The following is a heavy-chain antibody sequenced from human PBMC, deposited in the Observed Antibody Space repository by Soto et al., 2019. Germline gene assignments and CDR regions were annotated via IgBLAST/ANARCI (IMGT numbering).Heavy chain of an antibody. Sequence: SETLSLTCTVSGVSISSGDYYWSWIRQPPGKGLEWIGYIYYSGSTYYNPSLKSRVTISVDTSKNQFSLKLSSVTAADTAMYYCARAGAATLSDYWGQGTLVTVSS. D-gene: IGHD2-15*01. CDR2: IYYSGST. J-gene: IGHJ4*02. CDR3: ARAGAATLSDY. CDR1: GVSISSGDYY. V-gene: IGHV4-30-4*02.